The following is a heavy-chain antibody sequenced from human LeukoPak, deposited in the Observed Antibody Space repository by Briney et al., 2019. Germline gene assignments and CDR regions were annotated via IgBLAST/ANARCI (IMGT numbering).Heavy chain of an antibody. D-gene: IGHD3-22*01. CDR3: ARAPYDSTGYETPLAFDM. CDR1: GFTFSTYT. V-gene: IGHV3-21*01. Sequence: PGGSLRLSCAASGFTFSTYTMNWVSQAPGNGREGVSTISSSSSYIYYGDSVRGRITISRDNAKNPLYLEMTSLRAEDTAVYYCARAPYDSTGYETPLAFDMWGQGTMVTVSS. J-gene: IGHJ3*02. CDR2: ISSSSSYI.